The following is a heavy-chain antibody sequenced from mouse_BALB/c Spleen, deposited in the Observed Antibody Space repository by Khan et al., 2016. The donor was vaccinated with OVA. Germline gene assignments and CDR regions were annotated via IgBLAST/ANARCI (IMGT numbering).Heavy chain of an antibody. CDR1: GYSITSEFA. CDR3: ARKGYYDYDPFPY. D-gene: IGHD2-4*01. Sequence: EVQLVESGPGLVKPSQSLSLTCTVTGYSITSEFAWNWIRQFPGNKLEWMGYISYSGNTRYNPSLKSLISITRDTSRNQFFLQLNSVTTEDTATYYCARKGYYDYDPFPYWGQGTLVTVSA. CDR2: ISYSGNT. V-gene: IGHV3-2*02. J-gene: IGHJ3*01.